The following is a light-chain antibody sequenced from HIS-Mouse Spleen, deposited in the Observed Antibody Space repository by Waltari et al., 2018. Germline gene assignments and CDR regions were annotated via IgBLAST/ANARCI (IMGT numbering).Light chain of an antibody. CDR1: QGISSY. J-gene: IGKJ2*01. CDR3: QQLNSYPLYT. Sequence: DIQLTQSPSFLSASVGDRVTITCRASQGISSYLAWYQQKPGKAPKLLSYAASTLQSGVPSRFSGSGSGTEFTLTISSLQPEDFATYYCQQLNSYPLYTFGQETKLEIK. V-gene: IGKV1-9*01. CDR2: AAS.